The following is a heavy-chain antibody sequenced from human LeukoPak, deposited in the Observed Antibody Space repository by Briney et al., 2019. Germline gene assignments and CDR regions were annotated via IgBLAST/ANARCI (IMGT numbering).Heavy chain of an antibody. CDR1: GGSISSSSYY. J-gene: IGHJ3*02. CDR2: IYYSGST. Sequence: PSETLSLTCTVSGGSISSSSYYWGWIRQPPGKGLEWIGSIYYSGSTYYNPSLKSRVTISVDTSKNQFSLKLSSVTAADTAVYYCARDSPPLPDSGYWDTAMDDAFDIWGQGTMVTVSS. CDR3: ARDSPPLPDSGYWDTAMDDAFDI. V-gene: IGHV4-39*07. D-gene: IGHD5-18*01.